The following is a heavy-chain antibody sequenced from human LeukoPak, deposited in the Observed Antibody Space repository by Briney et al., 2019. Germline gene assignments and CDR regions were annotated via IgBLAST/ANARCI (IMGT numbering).Heavy chain of an antibody. Sequence: SETLSLTCTVSGGSISSSSYYWGWIRQPPGKGLEWIGSIYYSGSTYYNPSLKSRVIISVDTSKNQFSLKLSSVTAADTAVYYCARRRTAARSGHFDYWGQGTLVTVSS. D-gene: IGHD6-6*01. CDR3: ARRRTAARSGHFDY. CDR2: IYYSGST. J-gene: IGHJ4*02. CDR1: GGSISSSSYY. V-gene: IGHV4-39*01.